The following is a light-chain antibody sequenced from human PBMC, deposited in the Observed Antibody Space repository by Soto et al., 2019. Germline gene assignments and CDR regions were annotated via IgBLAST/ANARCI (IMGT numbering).Light chain of an antibody. J-gene: IGKJ3*01. CDR2: DAS. V-gene: IGKV3-20*01. CDR1: QSVNSIY. Sequence: EIVLTQSPGTLSLSPGERATLSCRASQSVNSIYLAWYQQRPGQAPRLLIYDASSRATGIPDRFSGSGSGTDFTLTISRLEPEDFAVYYCQQYGRSPPYTFGTGTKVDIK. CDR3: QQYGRSPPYT.